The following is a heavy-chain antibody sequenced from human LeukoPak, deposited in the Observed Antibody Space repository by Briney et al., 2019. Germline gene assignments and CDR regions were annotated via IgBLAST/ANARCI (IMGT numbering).Heavy chain of an antibody. D-gene: IGHD2-15*01. V-gene: IGHV3-33*06. Sequence: GGSLRLSCAASGFTFSSYGMHWVRQAPGKGLEWVAVIWYDGSNKYYADSVKGRFTISRDNSKNTLYLQMNGLRAEDTAVYYCAKGVEDSGIYYYYYMDVWGKGTTVTVSS. CDR3: AKGVEDSGIYYYYYMDV. CDR2: IWYDGSNK. J-gene: IGHJ6*03. CDR1: GFTFSSYG.